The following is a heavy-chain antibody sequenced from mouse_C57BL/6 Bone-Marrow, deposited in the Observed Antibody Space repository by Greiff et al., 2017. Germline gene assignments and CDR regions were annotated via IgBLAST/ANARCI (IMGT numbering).Heavy chain of an antibody. CDR3: AREITTVVATPLYWYFDV. V-gene: IGHV1-19*01. CDR2: VNPYNGGT. D-gene: IGHD1-1*01. J-gene: IGHJ1*03. CDR1: GYTFTDYY. Sequence: EVQLQQSGPVLVKPGASVRMSCKASGYTFTDYYMNWVKHSHGKSLEWIGVVNPYNGGTSYNQKFKGKATLTVDKSSSTAYMELNSLTSEDSAVYYCAREITTVVATPLYWYFDVWGTGTTVTVSS.